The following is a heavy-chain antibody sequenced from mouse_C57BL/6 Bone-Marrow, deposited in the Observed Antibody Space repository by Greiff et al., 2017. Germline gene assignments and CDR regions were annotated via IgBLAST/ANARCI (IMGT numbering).Heavy chain of an antibody. D-gene: IGHD2-4*01. J-gene: IGHJ3*01. CDR1: GFTFSDYY. V-gene: IGHV5-12*01. CDR2: ISNGGGST. Sequence: MLVESGGGLVQPGGSLKLSCAASGFTFSDYYMYWVRQTPEKRLEWVAYISNGGGSTYYTDTVKGRFTISRDNAKNTLYLQMSRLKSEDTAMYYCARHDDYDAWCAYWGQGTLVTVSA. CDR3: ARHDDYDAWCAY.